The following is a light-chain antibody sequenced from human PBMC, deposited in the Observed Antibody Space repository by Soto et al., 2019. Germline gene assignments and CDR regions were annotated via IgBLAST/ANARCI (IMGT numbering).Light chain of an antibody. V-gene: IGKV1-5*01. CDR3: QEYYTYYRT. CDR1: QSIGTW. J-gene: IGKJ1*01. Sequence: DIQMTQSPSTLSASIGDRDTITCRASQSIGTWLAWYQQKPGTAPKLLIYDVSGLQGGVPSRFSGSGSGTEFTLTISRLQPDDFATYYCQEYYTYYRTFGQGTKV. CDR2: DVS.